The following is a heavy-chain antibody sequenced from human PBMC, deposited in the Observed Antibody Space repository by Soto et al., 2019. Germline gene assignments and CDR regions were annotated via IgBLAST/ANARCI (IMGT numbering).Heavy chain of an antibody. Sequence: EVQLVESGGGLVQPGGSLRLSCAASGFTFSSYCMNWVRQAPGKGLEWVSYISSSSSTIYYADSVKGRFTISRDNAKNSLYLQMNSLRAEDTAVYYCARDQYSSGWEILIDYWGQGTLVTVSS. CDR1: GFTFSSYC. CDR3: ARDQYSSGWEILIDY. CDR2: ISSSSSTI. D-gene: IGHD6-19*01. V-gene: IGHV3-48*01. J-gene: IGHJ4*02.